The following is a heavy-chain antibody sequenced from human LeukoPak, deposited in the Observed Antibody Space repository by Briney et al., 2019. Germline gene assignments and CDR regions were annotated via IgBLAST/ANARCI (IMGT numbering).Heavy chain of an antibody. CDR1: GFTFSSYA. J-gene: IGHJ6*02. CDR2: LSYDGSNK. Sequence: PGGSLRLSCAASGFTFSSYAVHWVRQAPGKGLEWVAVLSYDGSNKYYADSVKGRFTISRDNSKNTLYLQMNGLRAEDTAVYYCARDSDYYYYGMDVWGQGTTVTVSS. D-gene: IGHD3-10*01. V-gene: IGHV3-30-3*01. CDR3: ARDSDYYYYGMDV.